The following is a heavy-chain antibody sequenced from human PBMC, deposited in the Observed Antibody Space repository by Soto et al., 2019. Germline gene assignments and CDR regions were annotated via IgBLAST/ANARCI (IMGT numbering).Heavy chain of an antibody. V-gene: IGHV1-18*01. Sequence: ASVKVACKASGYSFTSYGISWLRQAPGQGLEWMGWISAYNGNTNYAQKLQGRVTMTTDTSTSTAYMELRSLRSDDTAVYYCARGGQYCSSTSCYVYYYYYMDVWGKGTTVTVSS. J-gene: IGHJ6*03. CDR3: ARGGQYCSSTSCYVYYYYYMDV. CDR1: GYSFTSYG. CDR2: ISAYNGNT. D-gene: IGHD2-2*01.